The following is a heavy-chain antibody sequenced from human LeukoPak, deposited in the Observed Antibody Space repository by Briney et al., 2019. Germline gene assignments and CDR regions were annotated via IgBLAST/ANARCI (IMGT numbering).Heavy chain of an antibody. Sequence: ASVKVSCKVSGYTLTELSMHWVRQAPGKGLEWMGGFDPEDGETIYAQKFQGRVTMTEDTSTDTAYMELSSLRSEDTAVYYCATSVWGRGVVAANLAFDYWGQGTLVTVSS. CDR1: GYTLTELS. D-gene: IGHD2-15*01. J-gene: IGHJ4*02. CDR2: FDPEDGET. V-gene: IGHV1-24*01. CDR3: ATSVWGRGVVAANLAFDY.